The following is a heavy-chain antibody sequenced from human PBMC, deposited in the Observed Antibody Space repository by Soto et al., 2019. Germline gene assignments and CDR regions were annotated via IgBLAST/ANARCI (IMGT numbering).Heavy chain of an antibody. D-gene: IGHD3-16*01. CDR2: ISSSSSYI. CDR1: GFTFSSYS. V-gene: IGHV3-21*01. Sequence: EVQLVESGGGLVKPGGSLRLSCAASGFTFSSYSMNWVRQAPGKGLEWVSSISSSSSYIYYADSVKGRFTISRDNAKNSLYLHMSSLRAEDTAVYYCARDHWATVDWGQGTLVTVSS. CDR3: ARDHWATVD. J-gene: IGHJ4*02.